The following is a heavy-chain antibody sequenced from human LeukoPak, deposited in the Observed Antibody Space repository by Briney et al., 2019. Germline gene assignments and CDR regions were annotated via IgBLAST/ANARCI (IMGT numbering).Heavy chain of an antibody. V-gene: IGHV3-23*01. J-gene: IGHJ4*02. D-gene: IGHD6-19*01. CDR1: GFTFSSYG. CDR3: AKDRSGWYKDY. CDR2: ITGGGGST. Sequence: GGSLRLSCAASGFTFSSYGMHWVRQAPGKGLEWVSSITGGGGSTYYADSVKGRFTISRDNSKNTLYLQMNSLRAEDTAVYYCAKDRSGWYKDYWGQGTLVTVSS.